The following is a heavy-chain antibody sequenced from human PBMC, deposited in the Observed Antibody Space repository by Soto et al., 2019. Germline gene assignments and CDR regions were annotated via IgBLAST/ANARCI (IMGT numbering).Heavy chain of an antibody. CDR3: ACYGPSMADYYYGMDV. Sequence: SVKVSCKASGGTFSSYAISWVRQAPGQGLEWMGGIIPIFGTANYAQKFQGRVTITADESTSTAYMELSSLRSEDTAVYYCACYGPSMADYYYGMDVWGQGTTVTVSS. J-gene: IGHJ6*02. V-gene: IGHV1-69*13. CDR1: GGTFSSYA. CDR2: IIPIFGTA. D-gene: IGHD2-2*01.